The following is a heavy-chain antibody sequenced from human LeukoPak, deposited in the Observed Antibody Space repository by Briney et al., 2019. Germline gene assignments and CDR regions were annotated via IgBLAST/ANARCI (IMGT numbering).Heavy chain of an antibody. Sequence: GESLKISCQVSGYSFTNYWIGCVRQVPGKGLESMGIIYPADSDTTYSPSFQGQVTISADKSISTVYLQWSSLKASDTAMYYCAKQSRDGSKTRGYYFDYWGQGTLVTVSS. CDR2: IYPADSDT. CDR3: AKQSRDGSKTRGYYFDY. D-gene: IGHD3-3*01. CDR1: GYSFTNYW. J-gene: IGHJ4*02. V-gene: IGHV5-51*01.